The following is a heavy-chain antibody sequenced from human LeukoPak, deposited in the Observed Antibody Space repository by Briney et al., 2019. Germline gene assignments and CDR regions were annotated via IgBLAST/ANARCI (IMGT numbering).Heavy chain of an antibody. Sequence: ASVKVSCKASVYTFTSYDINWVRQATGQGLEWMGWMNPYSGNTGYAQKFQGRVTMTRNTSISTAYMELSSLRSEDTAVYYCAAYYYDSSGYYGEAYWGQGTLVTVSS. CDR3: AAYYYDSSGYYGEAY. D-gene: IGHD3-22*01. J-gene: IGHJ4*02. CDR1: VYTFTSYD. V-gene: IGHV1-8*01. CDR2: MNPYSGNT.